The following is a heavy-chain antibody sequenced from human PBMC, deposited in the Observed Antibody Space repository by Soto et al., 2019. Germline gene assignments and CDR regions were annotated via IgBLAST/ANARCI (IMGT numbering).Heavy chain of an antibody. J-gene: IGHJ5*01. D-gene: IGHD1-1*01. Sequence: EVQLVESGGGLVKPGGSLRLSCAASGFTFSSYSMNWVRQAPGKGLEWVSSISSSSSYVYYADSVKGRFTISRDNAKNSPYLQMNSLTAEDTAVYYCARDRHETTALAPYNWFESWGQGTLVTVSS. CDR1: GFTFSSYS. CDR2: ISSSSSYV. CDR3: ARDRHETTALAPYNWFES. V-gene: IGHV3-21*01.